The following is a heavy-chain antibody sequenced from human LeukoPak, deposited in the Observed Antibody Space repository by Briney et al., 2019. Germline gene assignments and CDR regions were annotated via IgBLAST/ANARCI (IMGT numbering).Heavy chain of an antibody. Sequence: SETLSLTCTVSGGSISSSSYYWGWIRQPPGKGLEWIGRIYYSGSTYYNPSLKSRVTISVDTSKNQFSLKLSSVTAADTAVYYCARLWYYDFWSGYPPIDYWGQGTLVTVSS. CDR3: ARLWYYDFWSGYPPIDY. CDR1: GGSISSSSYY. V-gene: IGHV4-39*01. D-gene: IGHD3-3*01. J-gene: IGHJ4*02. CDR2: IYYSGST.